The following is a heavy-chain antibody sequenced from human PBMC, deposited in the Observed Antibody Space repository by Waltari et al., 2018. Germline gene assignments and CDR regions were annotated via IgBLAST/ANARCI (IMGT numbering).Heavy chain of an antibody. CDR3: AHNGGEGYFEY. Sequence: QITLKESGPTLVKPTQTLTLTCTFSGFSLTSGVAVGWIRQPPGKALEWLALIYWDDTRFYRPSLGTRLTITKDAANNQAVLTMTNMGPVDTGTYFCAHNGGEGYFEYWGQGIPVTVSS. J-gene: IGHJ4*02. CDR2: IYWDDTR. V-gene: IGHV2-5*02. CDR1: GFSLTSGVA.